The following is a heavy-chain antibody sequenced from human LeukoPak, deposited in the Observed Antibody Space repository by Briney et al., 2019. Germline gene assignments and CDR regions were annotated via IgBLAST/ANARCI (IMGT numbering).Heavy chain of an antibody. V-gene: IGHV3-74*01. Sequence: TGGSLRLSCAASGFTFSSYWMHWVRQVPGKGLVWVSRIKTDGSNTVYADNVKGRFTISRDNAKNTLYLQMNSLRVADTAVYYCTRTYYYDSRDYFDYWGQGALVTVSS. CDR2: IKTDGSNT. D-gene: IGHD3-22*01. CDR1: GFTFSSYW. CDR3: TRTYYYDSRDYFDY. J-gene: IGHJ4*02.